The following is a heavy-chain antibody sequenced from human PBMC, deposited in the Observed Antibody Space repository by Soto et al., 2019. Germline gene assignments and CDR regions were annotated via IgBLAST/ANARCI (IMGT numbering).Heavy chain of an antibody. J-gene: IGHJ4*02. V-gene: IGHV5-10-1*01. CDR2: IDPSDSYT. CDR3: ARLGQLVREHDY. Sequence: GESLKISCKASGYSFTSYWISWVRQMPGKGLEWMGRIDPSDSYTNYSPSFQGHVTISADKSISTAYLQWSSLKASDTAMYYCARLGQLVREHDYWGQGTLVTVSS. CDR1: GYSFTSYW. D-gene: IGHD6-6*01.